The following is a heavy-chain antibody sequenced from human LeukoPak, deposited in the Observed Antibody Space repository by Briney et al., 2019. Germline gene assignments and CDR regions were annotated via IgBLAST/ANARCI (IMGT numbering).Heavy chain of an antibody. V-gene: IGHV2-5*02. CDR1: GSSLNASGVG. J-gene: IGHJ5*02. CDR2: IYWDDDK. CDR3: ALTKYSRTSPGWFDP. Sequence: FGPTLVKPTQTLTLTCTFSGSSLNASGVGVGWIRQPPGKALEWLAVIYWDDDKRYSPSLKSSLTITKDTSKNQVVLRMTNMDPVDTSTYYCALTKYSRTSPGWFDPWGQGTLVTVSS. D-gene: IGHD6-6*01.